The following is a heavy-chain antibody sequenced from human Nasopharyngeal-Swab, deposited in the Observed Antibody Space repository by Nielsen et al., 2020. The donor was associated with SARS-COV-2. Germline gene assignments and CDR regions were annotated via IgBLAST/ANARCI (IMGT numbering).Heavy chain of an antibody. Sequence: SVKVSYKASGGTFSSYAISWVRQAPGQGLEWMGGIIPIFGTANYAQKFQGRVTITADESTSTAYMELSSLRSEDTAVYYCARDAKAAADYFDYWGQGTLVTVSS. V-gene: IGHV1-69*13. CDR3: ARDAKAAADYFDY. J-gene: IGHJ4*02. CDR2: IIPIFGTA. CDR1: GGTFSSYA. D-gene: IGHD6-13*01.